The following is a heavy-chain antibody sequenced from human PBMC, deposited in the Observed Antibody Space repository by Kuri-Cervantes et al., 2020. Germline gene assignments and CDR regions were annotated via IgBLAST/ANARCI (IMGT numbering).Heavy chain of an antibody. D-gene: IGHD6-13*01. J-gene: IGHJ6*02. Sequence: ASVKVSCKASGYTFTSYYMHWVRQAPGQGLEWMGIINPSGGSTSYAQKFQGRVTMTRDTSTSTAYMELSSLRSEDTAVYYCARATGYSTLFYYGMDVWGQGTTVTVSS. CDR3: ARATGYSTLFYYGMDV. CDR2: INPSGGST. V-gene: IGHV1-46*01. CDR1: GYTFTSYY.